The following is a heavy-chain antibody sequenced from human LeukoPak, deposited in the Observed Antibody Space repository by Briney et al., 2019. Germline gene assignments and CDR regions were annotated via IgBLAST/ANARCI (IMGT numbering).Heavy chain of an antibody. J-gene: IGHJ5*02. D-gene: IGHD6-6*01. CDR3: VRDRPHNWFDP. Sequence: GGSLRLSCAASGFTFTSHWMHWVRQAPGKGLVWVSRIDNYGSDTTYADSVRGRFTISRDNAKKTLYLQMNSLRVEDTAAYYCVRDRPHNWFDPWGQGTLVTVSS. CDR1: GFTFTSHW. CDR2: IDNYGSDT. V-gene: IGHV3-74*01.